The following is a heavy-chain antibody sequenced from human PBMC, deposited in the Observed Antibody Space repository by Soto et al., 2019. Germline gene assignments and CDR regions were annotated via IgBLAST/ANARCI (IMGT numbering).Heavy chain of an antibody. D-gene: IGHD6-19*01. CDR3: ARGRGRYSSGWSWFDP. CDR1: GGTIRSPDW. J-gene: IGHJ5*02. CDR2: IFQSGST. V-gene: IGHV4-4*02. Sequence: SETLSLTCVVSGGTIRSPDWWTWVRQPPGKGLEWLGDIFQSGSTNYTPSLESRVTISVDKSKNQFSLTLTYVMAADTAVYFCARGRGRYSSGWSWFDPWGQGILVTVSS.